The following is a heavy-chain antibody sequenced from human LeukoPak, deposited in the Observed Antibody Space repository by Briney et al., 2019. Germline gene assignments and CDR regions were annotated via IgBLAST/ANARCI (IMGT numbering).Heavy chain of an antibody. Sequence: GGSLRLSCAASGFTFSSYSMNWVRQAPGKGLEWVSYISSSSSTIYYADSVKGRFTISRDNAKNSLYLQMNSLRAEDTAVYYCAREADHGDYWVDYWGQGTLVTVSS. CDR1: GFTFSSYS. V-gene: IGHV3-48*01. J-gene: IGHJ4*02. CDR3: AREADHGDYWVDY. D-gene: IGHD4-17*01. CDR2: ISSSSSTI.